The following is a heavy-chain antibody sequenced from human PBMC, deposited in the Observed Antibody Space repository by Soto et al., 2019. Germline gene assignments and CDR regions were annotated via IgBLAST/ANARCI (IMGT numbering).Heavy chain of an antibody. J-gene: IGHJ6*02. CDR1: GGSFSYYH. Sequence: SETLSLTCAVYGGSFSYYHWSWIRQPPGKGLEWIGEINHGGSTKYNPSLKSRVTISKDTSKKQVSLKLTSVTAADTAVYYCARVSVTIFGVVMGHYYYAMDVWGQGTTVTVS. CDR2: INHGGST. V-gene: IGHV4-34*01. D-gene: IGHD3-3*01. CDR3: ARVSVTIFGVVMGHYYYAMDV.